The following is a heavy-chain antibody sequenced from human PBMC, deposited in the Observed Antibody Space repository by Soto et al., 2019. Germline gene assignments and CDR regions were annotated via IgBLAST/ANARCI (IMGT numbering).Heavy chain of an antibody. Sequence: ASVKVSCKASGGTFSSYAISWVRQSPGQGLEWMGGIIPIFGTANYAQKFQGRVTITADESTSTAYMELSSLRSEDTAVYYCARDGIYDSSGYYYLAFDYWGQGTLVTVSS. J-gene: IGHJ4*02. D-gene: IGHD3-22*01. V-gene: IGHV1-69*13. CDR1: GGTFSSYA. CDR2: IIPIFGTA. CDR3: ARDGIYDSSGYYYLAFDY.